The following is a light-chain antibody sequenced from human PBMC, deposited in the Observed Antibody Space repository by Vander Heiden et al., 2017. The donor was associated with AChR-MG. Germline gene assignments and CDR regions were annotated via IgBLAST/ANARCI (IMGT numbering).Light chain of an antibody. Sequence: QSVLTQPPPVSGAPGQRATISCTGSSPNIGAGYDVHWYQQLPGTAPKLLIYGNSNRPSGVPDRFSGSKSGTSASLAITGLQAEDEADYYCQSYDSSLSGSWVFGGGTKLTVL. CDR2: GNS. V-gene: IGLV1-40*01. J-gene: IGLJ3*02. CDR3: QSYDSSLSGSWV. CDR1: SPNIGAGYD.